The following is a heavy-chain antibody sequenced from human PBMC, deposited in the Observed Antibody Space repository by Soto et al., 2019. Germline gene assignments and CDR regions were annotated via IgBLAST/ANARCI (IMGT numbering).Heavy chain of an antibody. D-gene: IGHD3-16*01. CDR2: IIPMFGTP. CDR1: GGTFSSNA. CDR3: ARGPHYDYVHRAGYYYCMDV. J-gene: IGHJ6*02. Sequence: QVQLAQSGAEVKKPGSSVKVSCKASGGTFSSNAISWVRQAPGQGLEWMGGIIPMFGTPNYAQKFQGRVTITADKSTSTAYMELSSLSSEDTAVYYCARGPHYDYVHRAGYYYCMDVWGQGTTVTVSS. V-gene: IGHV1-69*06.